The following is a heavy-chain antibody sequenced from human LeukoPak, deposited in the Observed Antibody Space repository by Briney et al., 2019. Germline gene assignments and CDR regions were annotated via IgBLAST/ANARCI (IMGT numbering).Heavy chain of an antibody. CDR2: IKEDGSAQ. V-gene: IGHV3-7*01. CDR1: GFTFNGYW. CDR3: ATSSNAPGNH. Sequence: AGGSLRLSCAASGFTFNGYWMSWVRQAPGKGLEWVANIKEDGSAQYYVGSVKGRFTISRDSAKNSLNLQMNSLRAEDTAVYYCATSSNAPGNHWGQGTLVTVSS. J-gene: IGHJ5*02. D-gene: IGHD2-2*01.